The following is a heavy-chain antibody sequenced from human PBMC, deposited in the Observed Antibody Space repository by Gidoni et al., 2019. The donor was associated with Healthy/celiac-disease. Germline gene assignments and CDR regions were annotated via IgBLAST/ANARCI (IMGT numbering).Heavy chain of an antibody. CDR3: AKDPGLYY. J-gene: IGHJ4*02. V-gene: IGHV3-30*18. Sequence: QVQLVESGGGVVQPGRYLRRSCAASGFTFSSYGMHWVRQAPGKGLEWVAVISYDGSNKYYADSVKGRFTISRDNSKNTLYLQMNSLRAEDTAVYYCAKDPGLYYWGQGTLVTVSS. CDR1: GFTFSSYG. CDR2: ISYDGSNK.